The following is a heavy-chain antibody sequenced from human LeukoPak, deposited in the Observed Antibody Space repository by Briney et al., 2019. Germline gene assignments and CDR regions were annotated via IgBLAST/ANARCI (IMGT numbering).Heavy chain of an antibody. D-gene: IGHD2-15*01. CDR2: TYYRSKWYN. CDR1: GDSVSSNSAA. V-gene: IGHV6-1*01. Sequence: SQTLSLTCAISGDSVSSNSAAWNWIRQSPSRGLEWLGRTYYRSKWYNDYAVSVKSRITINPDTSKNQFSLQLNSVTPEDTAVYYCARDNEDCSGGSCYFDYWGQGTLVTVSS. J-gene: IGHJ4*02. CDR3: ARDNEDCSGGSCYFDY.